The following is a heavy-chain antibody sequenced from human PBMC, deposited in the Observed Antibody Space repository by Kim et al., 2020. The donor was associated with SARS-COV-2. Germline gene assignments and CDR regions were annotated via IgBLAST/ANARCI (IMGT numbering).Heavy chain of an antibody. CDR3: ASNTIFGVVIFY. Sequence: GGSLRLSCAASGFTFSSYSMNWVRQAPGKGLEWVSSISSSSSYIYYADSVKGRFTISRDNAKNSLYLQMNSLRAEDTAVYYCASNTIFGVVIFYWGQGTLVTVSS. CDR2: ISSSSSYI. D-gene: IGHD3-3*01. CDR1: GFTFSSYS. V-gene: IGHV3-21*01. J-gene: IGHJ4*02.